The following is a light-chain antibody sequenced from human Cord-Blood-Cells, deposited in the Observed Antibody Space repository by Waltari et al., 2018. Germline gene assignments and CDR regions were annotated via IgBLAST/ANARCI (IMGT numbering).Light chain of an antibody. V-gene: IGKV1-33*01. CDR3: QQYDNLLT. CDR1: QDISNY. CDR2: DAS. J-gene: IGKJ4*01. Sequence: DIQMTQSPSSLSASVGDRVTITCQASQDISNYLNWYQQKPGKAPKLLIYDASNLETGFPSRFSGSGSGTDFTFTISCLQPEDIATYYCQQYDNLLTFGGGTKVEIK.